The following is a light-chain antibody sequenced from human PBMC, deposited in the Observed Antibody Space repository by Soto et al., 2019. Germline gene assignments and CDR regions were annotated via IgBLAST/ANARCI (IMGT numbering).Light chain of an antibody. CDR3: QQYYSYPPT. Sequence: AIRMTQSASSLSASTGDRVTITCRASQGISSYLAWYQQKPGKAPKLLIYAASTLQSGVPSRFSGSGSGTDFTLTIICLQSEDFATYYCQQYYSYPPTFGQGTKVEIK. V-gene: IGKV1-8*01. J-gene: IGKJ1*01. CDR1: QGISSY. CDR2: AAS.